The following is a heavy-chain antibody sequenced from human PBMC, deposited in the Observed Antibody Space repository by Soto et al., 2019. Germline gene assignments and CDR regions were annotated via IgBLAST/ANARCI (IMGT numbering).Heavy chain of an antibody. CDR2: ISAYNGDT. V-gene: IGHV1-18*01. CDR3: ARASSGPDY. J-gene: IGHJ4*02. D-gene: IGHD6-19*01. CDR1: GYTFTNYD. Sequence: QVQLVQSGAEVKKPGASVKVSCKASGYTFTNYDITWVRQAPGQGLEWMGWISAYNGDTKYAQKLQDRVTMTTDTSTSTADMDLSSLISDDTAVYSCARASSGPDYWGQGTLVTVSS.